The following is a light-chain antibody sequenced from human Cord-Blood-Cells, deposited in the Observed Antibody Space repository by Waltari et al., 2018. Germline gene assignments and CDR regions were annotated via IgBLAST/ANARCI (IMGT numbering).Light chain of an antibody. CDR3: CAYAGSYTYV. V-gene: IGLV2-11*01. CDR2: DVS. Sequence: QSALTQPRSVSGSPGQSVTISCTGTSSDVGGYNYVSWYQQHPGKAPKLMIYDVSKRPSGGPDRFSGTKSGNTASLTISELQAEDEADYYCCAYAGSYTYVVGTGTKVTVL. J-gene: IGLJ1*01. CDR1: SSDVGGYNY.